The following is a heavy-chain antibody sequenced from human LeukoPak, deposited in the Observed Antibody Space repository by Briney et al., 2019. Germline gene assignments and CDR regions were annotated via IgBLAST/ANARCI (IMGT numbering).Heavy chain of an antibody. V-gene: IGHV3-7*04. D-gene: IGHD3-10*01. CDR3: VRDGGYYGPDS. CDR2: INQVASEK. J-gene: IGHJ4*02. CDR1: GFTISFYW. Sequence: GGSLRLSCAASGFTISFYWMSWVRQAPEKGLEWVANINQVASEKNYVDSVKGRFTISRDNAKNSLYLQMNSVRAEDTAMYYCVRDGGYYGPDSWGQGALVSVSS.